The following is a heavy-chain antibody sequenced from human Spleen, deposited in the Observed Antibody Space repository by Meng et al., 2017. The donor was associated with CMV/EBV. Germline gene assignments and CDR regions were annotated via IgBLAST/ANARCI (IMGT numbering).Heavy chain of an antibody. Sequence: FTVNIYGMSWVRQAPGKGLEWVSTISGSGGKIYYADSAKGRFTISRDNSKNTLHLQLNTLRVEDSAVYFCAKDPRRSSSSRPDWFDPWGQGTLVTVSS. J-gene: IGHJ5*02. CDR1: FTVNIYG. V-gene: IGHV3-23*01. CDR3: AKDPRRSSSSRPDWFDP. CDR2: ISGSGGKI. D-gene: IGHD6-6*01.